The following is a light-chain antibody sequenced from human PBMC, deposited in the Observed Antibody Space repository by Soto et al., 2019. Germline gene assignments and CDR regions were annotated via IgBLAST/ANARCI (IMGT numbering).Light chain of an antibody. V-gene: IGKV3-20*01. CDR2: GAS. J-gene: IGKJ1*01. CDR1: QSVSSSY. Sequence: VLTQSPVTLSLSPGERATLSCRASQSVSSSYLAWYQQKPGQAPRLLIYGASSRATGIPDRFSGSGSGTDFTLTISRLEPEDFAVYYCQQYGSSPQTF. CDR3: QQYGSSPQT.